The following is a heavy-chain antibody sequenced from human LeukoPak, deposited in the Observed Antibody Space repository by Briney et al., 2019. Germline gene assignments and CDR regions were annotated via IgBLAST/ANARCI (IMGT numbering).Heavy chain of an antibody. Sequence: PGGSLRLSCAASGFTVSSDFMSWVRQARGKGLEWVSVIYSGQNTDYADSVKGLFTISRDNSKNTVYLQMNRLRVEDTAVYYCARGLEMTDPFGYWGQGTLVTVSS. CDR1: GFTVSSDF. V-gene: IGHV3-66*02. J-gene: IGHJ4*02. D-gene: IGHD5-24*01. CDR2: IYSGQNT. CDR3: ARGLEMTDPFGY.